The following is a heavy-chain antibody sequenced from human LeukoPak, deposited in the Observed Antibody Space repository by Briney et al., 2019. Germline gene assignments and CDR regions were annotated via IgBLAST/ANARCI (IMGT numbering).Heavy chain of an antibody. CDR2: IIPIFGTA. V-gene: IGHV1-69*05. CDR3: ASYCSGGSCYHTDY. Sequence: ASVKVSCKASGGTFSSYAISWVRQAPGQGLEWMGRIIPIFGTANYAQKSQGRVTITTDESTSTAYMELSSLRSEGTAVYYCASYCSGGSCYHTDYWGQGTLVTVSS. CDR1: GGTFSSYA. J-gene: IGHJ4*02. D-gene: IGHD2-15*01.